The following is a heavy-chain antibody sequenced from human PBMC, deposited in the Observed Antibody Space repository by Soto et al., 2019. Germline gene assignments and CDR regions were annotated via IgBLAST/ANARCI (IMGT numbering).Heavy chain of an antibody. CDR3: ARGYYESSDYFVGSPIFDY. CDR1: GGSISSSNW. CDR2: IAYSGDT. V-gene: IGHV4-4*02. J-gene: IGHJ4*02. D-gene: IGHD3-22*01. Sequence: SETLSLTCAVSGGSISSSNWWSWVRQPPGKGLEWIGYIAYSGDTYYNPSLRSRVTISADTSENKFSLTLKSVTAADTAVYYCARGYYESSDYFVGSPIFDYWGQGSLVTVSS.